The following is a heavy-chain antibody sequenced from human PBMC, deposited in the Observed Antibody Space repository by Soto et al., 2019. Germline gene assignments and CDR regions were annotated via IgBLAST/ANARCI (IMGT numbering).Heavy chain of an antibody. CDR3: AKYCSSDVCSDY. Sequence: GGSLRLSCASSGFTFSSCSMNWVRQAPGKGLEWVSFISGSGDTKYYAGSVKGRFTISRDNAKNSLYLQMSSLRDEDTAVYYCAKYCSSDVCSDYWGQGTLVTVSS. V-gene: IGHV3-48*02. CDR2: ISGSGDTK. J-gene: IGHJ4*02. D-gene: IGHD2-8*01. CDR1: GFTFSSCS.